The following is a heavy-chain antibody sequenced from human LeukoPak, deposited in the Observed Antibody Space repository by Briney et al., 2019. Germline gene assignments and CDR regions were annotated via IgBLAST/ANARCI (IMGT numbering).Heavy chain of an antibody. V-gene: IGHV1-18*01. CDR1: GYTFTSYG. Sequence: ASVEVSCKASGYTFTSYGISWVRQAPGQGLEWMGWISAYNGNTNYAQKLQGRVTMTTDTSTSTAYMELRSLRSDDTAVYYCARETYYHYYFDYWGQGTLVTVSS. CDR3: ARETYYHYYFDY. CDR2: ISAYNGNT. D-gene: IGHD3-16*01. J-gene: IGHJ4*02.